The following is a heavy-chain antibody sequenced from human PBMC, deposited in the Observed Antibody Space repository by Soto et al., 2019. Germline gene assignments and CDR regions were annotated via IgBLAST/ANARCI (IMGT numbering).Heavy chain of an antibody. CDR1: GFTFSGYG. V-gene: IGHV3-33*01. J-gene: IGHJ4*02. Sequence: QVQLVESGGGVVQPGKSLRLSCAASGFTFSGYGMHWVRQAPGKGLEWVAVIWYDGVNKYYVDSVKGRFTISRDNSKHTVYLQMNSLRAEDTAVYYCARPGYCTGGSCYFFLYWGQGTLVTVSS. D-gene: IGHD2-15*01. CDR3: ARPGYCTGGSCYFFLY. CDR2: IWYDGVNK.